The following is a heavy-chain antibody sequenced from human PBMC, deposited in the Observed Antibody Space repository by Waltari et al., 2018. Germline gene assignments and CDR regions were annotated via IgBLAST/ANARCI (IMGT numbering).Heavy chain of an antibody. J-gene: IGHJ3*02. D-gene: IGHD3-3*01. V-gene: IGHV4-34*01. Sequence: QVQLQQWGAGLLKPSEPLSLTCAVYGGSFSGYYWSWIHPPPGKGLEWIGEINHSGSTNYNPSLKSRVTISVDTSKNQFSLKLSSVTAADTAVYYCARPLNYDFWSGYYSQGAFDIWGQGTMVTVSS. CDR2: INHSGST. CDR3: ARPLNYDFWSGYYSQGAFDI. CDR1: GGSFSGYY.